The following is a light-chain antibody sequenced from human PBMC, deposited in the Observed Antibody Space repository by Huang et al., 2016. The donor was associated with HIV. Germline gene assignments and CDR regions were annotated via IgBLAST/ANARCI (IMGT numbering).Light chain of an antibody. CDR2: DSS. CDR3: QQFNNYLT. Sequence: AIQLTQSPSSLSASVGDRVTITCLASQGISSSLAWYQQKPGKAPKLLFYDSSSLDSGVSSRFSGSGSGTDFTLTISSLQPEDFATYYCQQFNNYLTFGQGTRLEIK. CDR1: QGISSS. V-gene: IGKV1D-13*01. J-gene: IGKJ5*01.